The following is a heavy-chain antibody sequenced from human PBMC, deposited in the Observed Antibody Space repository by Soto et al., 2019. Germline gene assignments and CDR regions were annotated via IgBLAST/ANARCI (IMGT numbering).Heavy chain of an antibody. J-gene: IGHJ6*02. CDR2: INTNTGNP. V-gene: IGHV7-4-1*01. Sequence: GASVKVSCKASGYTFTSYAMNWVRQAPGQGLEWMGWINTNTGNPTYAQGFTGRFVFSLDTSVSTAYLQICSLKAEDTAVYYCAIPSSGWYDLYYYYYGMDVWGQGTTVTVSS. CDR1: GYTFTSYA. CDR3: AIPSSGWYDLYYYYYGMDV. D-gene: IGHD6-19*01.